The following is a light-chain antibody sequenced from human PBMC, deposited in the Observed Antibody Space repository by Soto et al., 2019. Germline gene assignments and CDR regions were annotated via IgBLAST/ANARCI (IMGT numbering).Light chain of an antibody. CDR2: GAS. V-gene: IGKV3-20*01. CDR3: QQYGGSPPFT. J-gene: IGKJ3*01. CDR1: QSVSSNY. Sequence: EIVLTQSPGTLSLSPGERATLSCRASQSVSSNYLAWYQQKPGQAPRLLIFGASTRATGIPDRFSGSGSGTDFTLTISRLEPEDFALYYCQQYGGSPPFTFGPGTTLDIK.